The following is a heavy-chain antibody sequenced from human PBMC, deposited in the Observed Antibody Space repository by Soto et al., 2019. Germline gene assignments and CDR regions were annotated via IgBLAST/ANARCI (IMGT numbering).Heavy chain of an antibody. CDR3: AREGGYDFWSAYDFDY. J-gene: IGHJ4*02. CDR2: IWYDGSNK. V-gene: IGHV3-33*01. CDR1: GFTFSSYG. D-gene: IGHD3-3*01. Sequence: QVQLVESGGGVDQPGRSLRLSCAASGFTFSSYGMHWVRQAPGKGLEWVAVIWYDGSNKYYADSVKGRFTISRDNSKNTLYLQMNSLRAEDTAVYYCAREGGYDFWSAYDFDYWGQGTLVTVSS.